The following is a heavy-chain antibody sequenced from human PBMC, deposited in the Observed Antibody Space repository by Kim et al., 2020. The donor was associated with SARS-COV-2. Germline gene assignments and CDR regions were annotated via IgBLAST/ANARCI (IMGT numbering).Heavy chain of an antibody. CDR2: IWYDGSNK. Sequence: GGSLRLSCAASGFTFSSYGMHWVRQAPGKGLEWVAVIWYDGSNKYYADSVKGRFTISRDNSKNTLYLQMNSLRAEDTAVYYCARAYYYGSGARPTPSIFDYWGQGTLVTVSS. J-gene: IGHJ4*02. D-gene: IGHD3-10*01. V-gene: IGHV3-33*01. CDR3: ARAYYYGSGARPTPSIFDY. CDR1: GFTFSSYG.